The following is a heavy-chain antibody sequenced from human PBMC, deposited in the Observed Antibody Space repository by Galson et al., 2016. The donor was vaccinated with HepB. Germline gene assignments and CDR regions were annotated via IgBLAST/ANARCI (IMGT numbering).Heavy chain of an antibody. CDR2: ISTYSGNT. J-gene: IGHJ4*02. V-gene: IGHV1-18*01. Sequence: GYTFTTSGISWVRQAPGQGLEWMGWISTYSGNTKYAQKFQGGLTLTTDSSTTTAYMELRSLRFDDTALYYCARDVQYRFDSWGQGTLVTVSS. D-gene: IGHD2/OR15-2a*01. CDR3: ARDVQYRFDS. CDR1: GYTFTTSG.